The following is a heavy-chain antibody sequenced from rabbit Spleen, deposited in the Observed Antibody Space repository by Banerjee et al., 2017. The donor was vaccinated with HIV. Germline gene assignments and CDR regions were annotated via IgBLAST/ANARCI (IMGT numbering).Heavy chain of an antibody. CDR3: ASAYGSTFDWYDFNL. CDR1: GVSFSSNYY. CDR2: IDTGSSGFT. V-gene: IGHV1S40*01. D-gene: IGHD5-1*01. J-gene: IGHJ4*01. Sequence: QSLEESGGDLVKPGASLTLTCTASGVSFSSNYYMCWVRQAPGKGLEWIACIDTGSSGFTYFASWAKGRFTISKTSSTTVTLQMTSLAAADTATYFCASAYGSTFDWYDFNLWGPGTLVTVS.